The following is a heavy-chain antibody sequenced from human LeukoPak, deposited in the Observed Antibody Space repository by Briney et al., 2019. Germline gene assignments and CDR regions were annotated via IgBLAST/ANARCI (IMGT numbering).Heavy chain of an antibody. CDR1: GFTFSRYK. CDR3: ARAKYYYGSGSYYDAFDI. CDR2: LNSDGSGT. D-gene: IGHD3-10*01. Sequence: GGSLRLSCVASGFTFSRYKMHWVRQGPGKGLMWVSRLNSDGSGTTYADSVKGRFTISRDNAKNTLYLQMNSLRAEDTAVYYCARAKYYYGSGSYYDAFDIWGQGTMVSVSS. V-gene: IGHV3-74*01. J-gene: IGHJ3*02.